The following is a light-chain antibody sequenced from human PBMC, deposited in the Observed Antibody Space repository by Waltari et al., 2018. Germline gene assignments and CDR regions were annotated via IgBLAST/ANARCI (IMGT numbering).Light chain of an antibody. CDR1: SGDVGDYNH. CDR3: SSYTSSGTYV. CDR2: GVN. J-gene: IGLJ1*01. Sequence: QSALTQPASVSGSPGQSITISCTGTSGDVGDYNHVSWYQQPPGKAPKLMIYGVNNRPSGISNRFSGSKSGNTASLTISGLQAEDEADYYCSSYTSSGTYVFVVGTKVTVL. V-gene: IGLV2-14*01.